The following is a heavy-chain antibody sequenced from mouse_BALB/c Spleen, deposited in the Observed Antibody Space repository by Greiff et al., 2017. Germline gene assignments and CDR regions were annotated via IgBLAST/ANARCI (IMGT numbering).Heavy chain of an antibody. CDR2: IDPANGNT. Sequence: VQLKQSGAELVKPGASVKLSCTASGFNIKDTYMHWVKQRPEQGLEWTGRIDPANGNTKYDPKFQGKATITADTSSNTAYLQLSSLTSEDTAVYYCARSFYDGFAYWGQGTLVTVSA. CDR1: GFNIKDTY. V-gene: IGHV14-3*02. J-gene: IGHJ3*01. CDR3: ARSFYDGFAY. D-gene: IGHD2-1*01.